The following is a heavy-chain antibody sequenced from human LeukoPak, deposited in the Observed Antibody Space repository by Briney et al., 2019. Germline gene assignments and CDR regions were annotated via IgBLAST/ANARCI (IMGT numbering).Heavy chain of an antibody. CDR3: ARHELVATDAFDI. J-gene: IGHJ3*02. CDR1: GGSISSSSYY. Sequence: SGTLSLTCTVSGGSISSSSYYWGWIRQPPGKGLEWIGTIYYSGSTYYNPSLKSRVTISVDTSKNQFSLKLSSVTAADTAVYYCARHELVATDAFDIWGQGTMVTVSS. D-gene: IGHD2-15*01. CDR2: IYYSGST. V-gene: IGHV4-39*01.